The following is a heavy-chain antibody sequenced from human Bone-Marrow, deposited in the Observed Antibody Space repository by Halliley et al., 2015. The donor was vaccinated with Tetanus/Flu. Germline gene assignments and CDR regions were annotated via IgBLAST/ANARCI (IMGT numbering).Heavy chain of an antibody. CDR1: GASTSTSTYY. Sequence: TLSLTCTVSGASTSTSTYYWGWIRQPPGKGLEWIGSIYYGGNTYYDPSLKSRVPISVDTSKNQFSLNLNSVTAADTAVYYCGGGKNLLGSYYFDYWGQGTLVTVSS. CDR2: IYYGGNT. D-gene: IGHD3-16*01. CDR3: GGGKNLLGSYYFDY. V-gene: IGHV4-39*01. J-gene: IGHJ4*02.